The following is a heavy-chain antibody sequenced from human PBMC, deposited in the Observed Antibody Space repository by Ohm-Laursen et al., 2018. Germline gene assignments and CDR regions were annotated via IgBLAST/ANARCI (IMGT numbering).Heavy chain of an antibody. J-gene: IGHJ6*02. CDR1: GFTFSSYA. V-gene: IGHV3-23*01. Sequence: SLRLSCAASGFTFSSYAMSWVRQAPGKGLEWVSTISSSGGSTYYADSVKGRFTISRDNSKNTLYLQMNSPRAEDTAVYYCEKAVTPFYHYYGMDVWGQGTTVTVSS. CDR3: EKAVTPFYHYYGMDV. CDR2: ISSSGGST. D-gene: IGHD2-15*01.